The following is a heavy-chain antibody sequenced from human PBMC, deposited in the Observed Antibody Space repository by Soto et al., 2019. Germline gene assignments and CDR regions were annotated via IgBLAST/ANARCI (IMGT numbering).Heavy chain of an antibody. Sequence: GGSLRLSCAASGFTFSSYGMHWVRQAPGKGLEWVAVISYDGSNKYYADSVKGRFTISRDNSKNTLYLQMKSLRAEDTAVYYCANVSYSIFGVAPAYDYWGQGTLVTVSS. CDR1: GFTFSSYG. CDR2: ISYDGSNK. V-gene: IGHV3-30*18. J-gene: IGHJ4*02. CDR3: ANVSYSIFGVAPAYDY. D-gene: IGHD3-3*01.